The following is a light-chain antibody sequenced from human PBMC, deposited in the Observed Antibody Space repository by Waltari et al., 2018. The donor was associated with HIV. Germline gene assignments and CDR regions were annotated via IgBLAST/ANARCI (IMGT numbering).Light chain of an antibody. J-gene: IGKJ1*01. V-gene: IGKV3-15*01. CDR3: QQYNTWPLT. CDR1: RSVGSS. CDR2: GAS. Sequence: EVVMTQSPATLLESPGKTANLSCRASRSVGSSLAWYHQKPGRGPRLLIYGASSRASDVPPTFSGSGAGTDFSHSISSLRSDDLGIYYCQQYNTWPLTFGRGTTVEIK.